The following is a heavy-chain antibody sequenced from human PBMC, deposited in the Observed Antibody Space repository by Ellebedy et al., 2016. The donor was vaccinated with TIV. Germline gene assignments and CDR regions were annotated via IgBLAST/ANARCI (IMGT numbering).Heavy chain of an antibody. CDR2: IYYSGST. V-gene: IGHV4-39*01. CDR3: ARQRRVAATLH. Sequence: SETLSLTXTVSGGSISSSSYYWGWIRQPPGKGLEWIGSIYYSGSTYYNPSLKSRVTISVDTSKNQFSLKLSSVTAADTAVYYCARQRRVAATLHWGQGTLVTVSS. D-gene: IGHD2-15*01. J-gene: IGHJ4*02. CDR1: GGSISSSSYY.